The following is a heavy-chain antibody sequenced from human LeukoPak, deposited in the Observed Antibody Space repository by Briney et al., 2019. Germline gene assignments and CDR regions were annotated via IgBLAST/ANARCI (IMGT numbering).Heavy chain of an antibody. D-gene: IGHD1-26*01. CDR1: GFTFSSYA. Sequence: GGSLRLSCAASGFTFSSYAMHWVRQAPGKGLEWVAVISYDGSNKYYADSVKGRFTISRDNSKNTLYLQMNSLRAEDTAVYYCARDLGWELLLFDYWGQGTLVTVSS. J-gene: IGHJ4*02. V-gene: IGHV3-30*04. CDR3: ARDLGWELLLFDY. CDR2: ISYDGSNK.